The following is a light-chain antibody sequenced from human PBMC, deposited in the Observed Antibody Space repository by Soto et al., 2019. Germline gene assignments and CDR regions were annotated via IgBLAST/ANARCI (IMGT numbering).Light chain of an antibody. CDR2: DAS. V-gene: IGKV3-11*01. CDR1: QSVSSY. CDR3: QQRSNWRT. J-gene: IGKJ1*01. Sequence: EIVLTQSPATLSLSPVERATLSCMASQSVSSYLAWYQQKPCQAPRLLIYDASNRATGIPARFSGSGSGTDFTLTISSLEPEDFAVYYCQQRSNWRTFGQGTKVDIK.